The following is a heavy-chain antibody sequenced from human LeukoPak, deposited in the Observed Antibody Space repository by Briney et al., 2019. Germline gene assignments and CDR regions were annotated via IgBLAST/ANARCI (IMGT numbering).Heavy chain of an antibody. Sequence: PSETLSLTCTVSGGSISSYYWSWIRQPPGKGLEWIGYIYYSGSTNYNPSLKSRVTISVDTSKNQFSLKLSSVTAADTAVYYRARVVGWELRSDYFDYWGQGTLVTASS. CDR1: GGSISSYY. J-gene: IGHJ4*02. CDR2: IYYSGST. D-gene: IGHD1-26*01. CDR3: ARVVGWELRSDYFDY. V-gene: IGHV4-59*01.